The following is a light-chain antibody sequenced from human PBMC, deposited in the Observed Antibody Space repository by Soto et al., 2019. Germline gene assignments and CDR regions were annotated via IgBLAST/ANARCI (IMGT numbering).Light chain of an antibody. V-gene: IGLV1-40*01. Sequence: QSVLPHPRSACWAPGHRVTISCTGSSSNIGAGYDVHWYQQLPGTAPKLLIYDNSDRPSGVPDRFSGSKSGTSASLAISGLQAEDEADYYCQSYDSRLSGYRVFGTGTKVTVL. CDR2: DNS. CDR1: SSNIGAGYD. J-gene: IGLJ1*01. CDR3: QSYDSRLSGYRV.